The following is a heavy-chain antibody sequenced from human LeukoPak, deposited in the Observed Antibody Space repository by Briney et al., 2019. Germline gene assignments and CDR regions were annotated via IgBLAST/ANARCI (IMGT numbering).Heavy chain of an antibody. CDR3: ARDPSYDFWSGYYPY. D-gene: IGHD3-3*01. V-gene: IGHV1-2*02. Sequence: ASVKVSCKASGYTFTVYYIHWVRQAPGQGLEWMGWINPNSGGTNYAQKFQGRVTMTRDTSISTAYMELSRLKSDDTAVYYCARDPSYDFWSGYYPYWGQGTLVTVSS. J-gene: IGHJ4*02. CDR2: INPNSGGT. CDR1: GYTFTVYY.